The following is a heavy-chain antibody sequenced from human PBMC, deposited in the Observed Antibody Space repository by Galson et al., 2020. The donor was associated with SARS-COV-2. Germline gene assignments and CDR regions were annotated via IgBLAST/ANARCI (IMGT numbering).Heavy chain of an antibody. CDR3: ARLPYYYDSSGYLAGFDP. CDR2: INPNSGGT. D-gene: IGHD3-22*01. CDR1: GYTFTGYY. V-gene: IGHV1-2*02. Sequence: ASVKVSCKASGYTFTGYYMHWVRQDPGQGLEWMGWINPNSGGTNYAQKFKGRVTMTRDTSISTAYMELSRLRSDDTAVYYCARLPYYYDSSGYLAGFDPWGQGTLVTVSS. J-gene: IGHJ5*02.